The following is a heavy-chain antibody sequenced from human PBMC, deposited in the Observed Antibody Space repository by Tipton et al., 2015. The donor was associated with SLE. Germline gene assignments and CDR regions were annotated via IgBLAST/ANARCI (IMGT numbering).Heavy chain of an antibody. V-gene: IGHV4-61*02. D-gene: IGHD2-8*02. CDR3: ARGLSSLVGFYYYYYMDV. CDR1: GGSFGSGGYY. CDR2: IYTSGST. Sequence: GLVKPSETLSLTCTVSGGSFGSGGYYWTWVRQSAGKGLEFIGRIYTSGSTTYNPSLKSRVTISIDTSKNQFSLKLSSVTAADTAVYYCARGLSSLVGFYYYYYMDVWGKGTTVTVSS. J-gene: IGHJ6*03.